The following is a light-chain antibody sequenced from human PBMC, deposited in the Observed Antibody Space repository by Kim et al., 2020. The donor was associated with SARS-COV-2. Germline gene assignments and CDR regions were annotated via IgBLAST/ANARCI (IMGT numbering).Light chain of an antibody. J-gene: IGKJ2*01. CDR3: QQRSNWPPMYT. CDR2: DAS. Sequence: SPGERATLSCRASQSVSSYLAWYQQKPGQAPRLLIYDASNRATGIPARSSGSGSGTDFTLTISSLEPEDFAVYYCQQRSNWPPMYTFGQGTKLEI. V-gene: IGKV3-11*01. CDR1: QSVSSY.